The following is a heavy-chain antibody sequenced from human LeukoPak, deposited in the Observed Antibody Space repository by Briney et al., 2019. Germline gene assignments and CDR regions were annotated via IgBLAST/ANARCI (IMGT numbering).Heavy chain of an antibody. CDR2: ISGSGGST. Sequence: PGGSLRLSCAASGFTFSSYAMSWVRQAPGKGLEWVSAISGSGGSTYYADSVKGRFTISRDNSKNTLYLQMNSLRAEDTAVYYCAKLRRLGYCSGGSCYSVRKSYYFDYWGQGTLVTVSS. V-gene: IGHV3-23*01. CDR3: AKLRRLGYCSGGSCYSVRKSYYFDY. J-gene: IGHJ4*02. CDR1: GFTFSSYA. D-gene: IGHD2-15*01.